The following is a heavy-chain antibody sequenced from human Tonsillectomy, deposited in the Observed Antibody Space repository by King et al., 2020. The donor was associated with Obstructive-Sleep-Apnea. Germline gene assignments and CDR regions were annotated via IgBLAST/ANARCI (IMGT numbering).Heavy chain of an antibody. V-gene: IGHV4-34*01. CDR1: GGSFSGYY. D-gene: IGHD3-22*01. Sequence: VQLQQWGAGLLKPSETLSLTCAVYGGSFSGYYWSWIRQPPGKGLGWVGEINHSGSTNYKPALKSRVTISVDTSKNQVSLKLSSVTAADTAVYYCARGHDVYYYDSSGYYFFDYWGQGTLVTVSS. CDR3: ARGHDVYYYDSSGYYFFDY. CDR2: INHSGST. J-gene: IGHJ4*02.